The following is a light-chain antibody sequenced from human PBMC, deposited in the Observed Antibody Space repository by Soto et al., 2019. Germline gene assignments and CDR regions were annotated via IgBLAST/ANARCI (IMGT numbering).Light chain of an antibody. CDR3: QQSYSISWT. Sequence: DIQMTQSPSSLSASVGDRVTITCRASQSISNYLNWYQQKPGKAPKVLIYAASSLQSGVPSRFSGSGSGTDFTLTISSLQPEDFATYYCQQSYSISWTFGQGTKVEIK. V-gene: IGKV1-39*01. CDR1: QSISNY. J-gene: IGKJ1*01. CDR2: AAS.